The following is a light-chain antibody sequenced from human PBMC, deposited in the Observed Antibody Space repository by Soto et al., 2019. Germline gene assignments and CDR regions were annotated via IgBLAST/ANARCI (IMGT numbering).Light chain of an antibody. CDR3: LLSFGGPRV. CDR1: PGTVTSGHF. CDR2: ETS. V-gene: IGLV7-46*01. J-gene: IGLJ2*01. Sequence: QAVVTQEASLTVSPGGTVTLTCASSPGTVTSGHFPYWFQQKPGQAPRTLIYETSNRHSWTPARFSGSLLGGKAALTLSGAQPEDEAEYYCLLSFGGPRVFGGGTKLTVL.